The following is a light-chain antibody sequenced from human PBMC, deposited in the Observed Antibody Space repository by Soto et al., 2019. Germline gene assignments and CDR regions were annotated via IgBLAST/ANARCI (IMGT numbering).Light chain of an antibody. Sequence: EIVLTQSPGTLSVSPGERATLSCRASQTVSSNYLAWYQHRPGQAPRLLIYGASSRATDIPDRFSGSGSGTDFTLTISRLEPEDFVVFYCYQYGSTPPTFGQGTKVDIK. CDR1: QTVSSNY. CDR2: GAS. CDR3: YQYGSTPPT. J-gene: IGKJ1*01. V-gene: IGKV3-20*01.